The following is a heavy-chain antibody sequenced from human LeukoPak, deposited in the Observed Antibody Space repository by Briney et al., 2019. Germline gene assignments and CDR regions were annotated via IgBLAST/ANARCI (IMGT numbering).Heavy chain of an antibody. J-gene: IGHJ4*02. CDR3: AREISDFWSGYYTDYYFDY. D-gene: IGHD3-3*01. Sequence: ASVKVSCKASGYTFTSYGISWVRQAPGPGLEWMGWISAYNGNTNYAQKLQGRVTMTTDTSTSTAYMELRSLRSDDTAVYYCAREISDFWSGYYTDYYFDYWGQGTLVTVSS. CDR2: ISAYNGNT. V-gene: IGHV1-18*01. CDR1: GYTFTSYG.